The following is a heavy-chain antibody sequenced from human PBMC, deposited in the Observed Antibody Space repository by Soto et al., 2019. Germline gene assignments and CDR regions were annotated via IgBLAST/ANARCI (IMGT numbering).Heavy chain of an antibody. Sequence: QVQLVQSGAEVKKPGSSVKVSCKASGGTVHNSAISWVRQAPGQGLEWMGWIIVIFGPAIYAQKFQGRVTITADESTNTAFLDLNSLRSDDTAVYYCGRGGSWEKVDSWGPGTLVTVSS. CDR1: GGTVHNSA. CDR2: IIVIFGPA. V-gene: IGHV1-69*01. J-gene: IGHJ4*02. CDR3: GRGGSWEKVDS. D-gene: IGHD1-26*01.